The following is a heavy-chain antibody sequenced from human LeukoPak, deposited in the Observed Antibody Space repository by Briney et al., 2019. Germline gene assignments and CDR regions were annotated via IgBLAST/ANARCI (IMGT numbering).Heavy chain of an antibody. CDR3: AREDSYGAFDY. D-gene: IGHD5-18*01. J-gene: IGHJ4*02. Sequence: ASETLSLTCAVYGGSFSGYYWSWIRQPPGKGLEWIGEINHSGSTNYNPSLKSRVTISVDTSKNQFSLKLSSVTAADTAVYYCAREDSYGAFDYWGQGTLVTVSS. CDR2: INHSGST. CDR1: GGSFSGYY. V-gene: IGHV4-34*01.